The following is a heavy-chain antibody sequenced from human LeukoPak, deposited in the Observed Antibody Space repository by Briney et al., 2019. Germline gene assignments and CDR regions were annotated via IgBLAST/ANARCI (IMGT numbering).Heavy chain of an antibody. D-gene: IGHD2-2*02. Sequence: SETLSLTCTVSGGSISSSSDYWGWIRQPPGKGLEWIGSIYYSGSTYYNPSLKSRVTISVDTSKNQFSLKLSSVTAADTAVYYCARDNALPPVATKTPYSDHCSSTSYYTGGFDYWGQGTLVTVSS. V-gene: IGHV4-39*02. CDR1: GGSISSSSDY. CDR2: IYYSGST. CDR3: ARDNALPPVATKTPYSDHCSSTSYYTGGFDY. J-gene: IGHJ4*02.